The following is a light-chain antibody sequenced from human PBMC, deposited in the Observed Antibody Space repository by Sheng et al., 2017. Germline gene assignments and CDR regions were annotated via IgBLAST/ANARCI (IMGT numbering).Light chain of an antibody. CDR2: GAS. CDR3: QQYDTAPPRT. CDR1: QSVSSY. J-gene: IGKJ1*01. Sequence: EIVMTQSPATLSVSPGERATLSCRASQSVSSYLAWYQQKPGQAPRLLIYGASARATGIPARFSGSGSGTEFTFTISGLEPEDFAVYYCQQYDTAPPRTFGQGTEVEIK. V-gene: IGKV3-15*01.